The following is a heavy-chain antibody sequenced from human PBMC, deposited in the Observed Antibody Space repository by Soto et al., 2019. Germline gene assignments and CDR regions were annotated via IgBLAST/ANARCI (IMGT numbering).Heavy chain of an antibody. CDR1: GFTFRNNW. CDR2: IKPDGSAT. D-gene: IGHD2-15*01. J-gene: IGHJ5*02. V-gene: IGHV3-7*01. CDR3: ARDQDSYCSGGGCYRFEP. Sequence: EVQLVESGGGLVQPGGSLRLSCAASGFTFRNNWMSWVRQAPGKGLEWVANIKPDGSATYYVDSLKGRFTISRDNARNSLYLQMNRLRVEDTAVYYCARDQDSYCSGGGCYRFEPWGQGTLVTVSS.